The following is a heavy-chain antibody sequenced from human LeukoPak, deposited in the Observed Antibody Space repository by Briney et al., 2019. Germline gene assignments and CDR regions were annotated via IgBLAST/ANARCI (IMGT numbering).Heavy chain of an antibody. CDR1: GGSFSGYY. CDR3: ARAPYYYNDSGSGTRVTGNPDY. J-gene: IGHJ4*02. Sequence: SETLSLTCAVYGGSFSGYYWTWIRQPPGKGLEWIGEINHSGSTNYNPSLKSRVTISVDTSKNQFSLKLSSMSAADTAVYYCARAPYYYNDSGSGTRVTGNPDYWGRGTLVTVSS. V-gene: IGHV4-34*01. D-gene: IGHD3-10*01. CDR2: INHSGST.